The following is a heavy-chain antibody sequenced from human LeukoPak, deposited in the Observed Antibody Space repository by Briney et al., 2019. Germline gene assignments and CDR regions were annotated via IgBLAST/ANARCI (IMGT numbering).Heavy chain of an antibody. J-gene: IGHJ4*02. CDR2: INPSGGST. D-gene: IGHD2-2*01. CDR1: GYTFTSYY. Sequence: ASVKVSCKASGYTFTSYYMHWVRQAPAQGLEWMGIINPSGGSTSYAQKFQGRVTMTRDTSTSTVYMELSSLGSEDTAVYYCARDRCSSTSCYPGVYWGQGTLVTVSS. V-gene: IGHV1-46*01. CDR3: ARDRCSSTSCYPGVY.